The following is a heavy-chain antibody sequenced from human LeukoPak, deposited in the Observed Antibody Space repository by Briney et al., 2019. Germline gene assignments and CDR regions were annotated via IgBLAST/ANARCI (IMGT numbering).Heavy chain of an antibody. D-gene: IGHD4-17*01. CDR2: ISYDGSNK. V-gene: IGHV3-30*04. J-gene: IGHJ4*02. Sequence: GGSLRLSCAASGFTFSSYAMHWVRQAPGKGLEWVAVISYDGSNKYYADSVKGRFTISRDSSKNTLYLQMNSLRAEDTAVYYCARAYGDYGGGYFDYRGQGTLVTVSS. CDR1: GFTFSSYA. CDR3: ARAYGDYGGGYFDY.